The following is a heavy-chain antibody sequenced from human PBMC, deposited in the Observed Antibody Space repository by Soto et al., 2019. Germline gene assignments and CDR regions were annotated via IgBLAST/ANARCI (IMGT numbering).Heavy chain of an antibody. CDR2: IWFDGSNE. CDR3: AKVLYASESFDSEEAPYGLDV. CDR1: GFPFSRYD. D-gene: IGHD3-10*01. V-gene: IGHV3-33*06. Sequence: GGSLRLSCAASGFPFSRYDMHWVRQAPGKGLEWVAVIWFDGSNEYYADSVQGRFTISRDNSKNTLYLQMDSLRAEDTAVYYCAKVLYASESFDSEEAPYGLDVWGQGTTVTVSS. J-gene: IGHJ6*02.